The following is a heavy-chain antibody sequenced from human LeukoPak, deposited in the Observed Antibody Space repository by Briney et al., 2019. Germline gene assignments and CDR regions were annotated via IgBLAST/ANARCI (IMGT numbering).Heavy chain of an antibody. V-gene: IGHV3-53*01. D-gene: IGHD2-21*02. J-gene: IGHJ3*02. CDR3: ARLGDIDAFDI. CDR1: GFTVSSNY. CDR2: INSGGST. Sequence: HSGGSLRLSCAASGFTVSSNYMSWVRQAPGKGLEWVSVINSGGSTYYADSAKPRFTTYRDNSKNTLYLQMNSRTAEDTAVYYCARLGDIDAFDIWGQGTMVTVSS.